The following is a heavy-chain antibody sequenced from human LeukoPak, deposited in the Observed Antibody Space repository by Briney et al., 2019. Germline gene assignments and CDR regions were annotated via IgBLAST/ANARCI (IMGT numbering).Heavy chain of an antibody. D-gene: IGHD4-17*01. Sequence: PSDTLSLTCTVSGGSISSYYWSWIRQPAGKGLEWIGRIYTSGSTNYNPSLKSRVSMTVDTANNKFSLKLSSVTAADTAVYYCARDYGDYRVRGSYYYYMDVWGKGTTVTVSS. CDR3: ARDYGDYRVRGSYYYYMDV. V-gene: IGHV4-4*07. CDR1: GGSISSYY. J-gene: IGHJ6*03. CDR2: IYTSGST.